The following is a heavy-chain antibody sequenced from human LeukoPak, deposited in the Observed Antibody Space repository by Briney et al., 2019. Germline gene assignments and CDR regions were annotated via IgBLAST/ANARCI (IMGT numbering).Heavy chain of an antibody. V-gene: IGHV3-66*01. D-gene: IGHD3/OR15-3a*01. J-gene: IGHJ4*02. CDR3: ARAGTGSWVSIDY. CDR2: IYSGGST. Sequence: GGSLRLSCAASGFTVSSSYMSWVRQAPGKGLEWVSVIYSGGSTYYADSVKGRFTISRDSSRNTLFLQMNSLRAEDTAVYYCARAGTGSWVSIDYWGQGTLVTVSS. CDR1: GFTVSSSY.